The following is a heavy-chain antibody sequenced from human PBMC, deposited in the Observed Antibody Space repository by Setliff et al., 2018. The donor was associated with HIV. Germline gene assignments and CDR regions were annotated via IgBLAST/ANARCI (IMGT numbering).Heavy chain of an antibody. CDR2: IYHSWTSRNT. Sequence: SETLSLTCTVSGGSVNTNSYYWGWIRQPPGKGLEWLGTIYHSWTSRNTFFNPPLKSRVTMSVDMSKNQISLNLRSVTAADTAVYYCARQALSYDVLTGFQNLPDFWGQGTLVTVSS. J-gene: IGHJ4*02. D-gene: IGHD3-9*01. V-gene: IGHV4-39*01. CDR3: ARQALSYDVLTGFQNLPDF. CDR1: GGSVNTNSYY.